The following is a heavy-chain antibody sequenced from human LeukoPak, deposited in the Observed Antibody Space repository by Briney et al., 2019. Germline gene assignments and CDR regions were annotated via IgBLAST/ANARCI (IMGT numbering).Heavy chain of an antibody. CDR3: AKSLAFRDGYNDY. V-gene: IGHV3-64*01. CDR2: ISSNGGST. J-gene: IGHJ4*02. CDR1: GFTFSSYA. Sequence: PGGSLRLSCAASGFTFSSYAMHWVRQAPGKGLEYVSAISSNGGSTYYANSVKGRFTISRDNSKNTLYLQMGSLRAEDTAVYYCAKSLAFRDGYNDYWGQGTLVTVSS. D-gene: IGHD5-24*01.